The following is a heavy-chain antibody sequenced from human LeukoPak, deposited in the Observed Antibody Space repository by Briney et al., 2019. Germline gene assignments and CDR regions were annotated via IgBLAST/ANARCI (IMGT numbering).Heavy chain of an antibody. CDR3: SRGEGDCSRTSCKLDY. J-gene: IGHJ4*02. CDR1: GFTFSDYG. V-gene: IGHV3-33*01. CDR2: VWTDGSKT. D-gene: IGHD2-2*01. Sequence: PGGSLRLSCAASGFTFSDYGIHWVRQAPGKGLEWVAVVWTDGSKTYFEDSVKGRFTISRDNSKNTLYLQMNSLRAEDTAVYYCSRGEGDCSRTSCKLDYWGQGTLVTVSS.